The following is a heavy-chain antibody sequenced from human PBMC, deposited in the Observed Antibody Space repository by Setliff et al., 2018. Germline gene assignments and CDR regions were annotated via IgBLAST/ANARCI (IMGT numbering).Heavy chain of an antibody. CDR2: INPHGSEK. Sequence: SLRLSCTASGLSYTNDWVSWFRQAPGKGLEWLASINPHGSEKYYADSVKGRFTISRYNAANSLYLQMNSLRVEDTAVYYCARDNTLFGVVITGSWFDPWCQGTLVTVSS. V-gene: IGHV3-7*01. CDR3: ARDNTLFGVVITGSWFDP. D-gene: IGHD3-3*01. J-gene: IGHJ5*02. CDR1: GLSYTNDW.